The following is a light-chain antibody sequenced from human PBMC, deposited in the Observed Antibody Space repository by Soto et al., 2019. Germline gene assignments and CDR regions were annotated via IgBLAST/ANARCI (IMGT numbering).Light chain of an antibody. CDR3: QQSYTSQQT. CDR2: AAT. J-gene: IGKJ2*01. CDR1: QTFNNY. Sequence: DIQMPQSPSSLSASVGDTVSITCRAGQTFNNYLNWYQHKPGKVPKLLIYAATALQSGVPSRFSAYASGTDFTLTITNVQPEDCGTYYCQQSYTSQQTFGQGTKVDIK. V-gene: IGKV1-39*01.